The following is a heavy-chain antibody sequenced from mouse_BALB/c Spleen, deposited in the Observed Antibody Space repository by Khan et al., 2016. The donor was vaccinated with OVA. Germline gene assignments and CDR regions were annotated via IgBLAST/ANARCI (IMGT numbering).Heavy chain of an antibody. CDR2: ISYSRST. CDR3: TSGRAY. CDR1: GYSNTSAYA. J-gene: IGHJ3*01. V-gene: IGHV3-2*02. Sequence: EVQLQESRPGLVKPSQSLSLTCTLTGYSNTSAYARNWIRQFPGNTLEWMRHISYSRSTSYSPAPKRRIATTRDTCRNQCVRQLNSVTTGDTATYYCTSGRAYRGQGPRVPASA.